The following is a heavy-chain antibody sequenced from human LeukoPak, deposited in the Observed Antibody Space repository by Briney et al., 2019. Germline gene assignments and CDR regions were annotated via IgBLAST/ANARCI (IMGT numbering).Heavy chain of an antibody. CDR3: ARAAGSGYDLSYYYYYMDV. D-gene: IGHD5-12*01. CDR1: GGTFTSSG. CDR2: ISAYNGNT. J-gene: IGHJ6*03. V-gene: IGHV1-18*01. Sequence: ASVKVSCKASGGTFTSSGISWVRRAPGQGLEWMGWISAYNGNTNYAQKLQGRVTMTTDTSTSTAYMELRSLRSDDTAVYYCARAAGSGYDLSYYYYYMDVWGKGTTVTVSS.